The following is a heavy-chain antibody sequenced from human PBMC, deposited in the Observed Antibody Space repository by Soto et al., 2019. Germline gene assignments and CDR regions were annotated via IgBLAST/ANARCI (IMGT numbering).Heavy chain of an antibody. Sequence: EVQLLEAGGGLVQPEGSLRLSCAASGFTFSSHDMSWVRQAAGKGLEWVSAISYSGTTTYYAESVKGRFTISRDNSKNTLYLQMNSLRVEDTAIYYCAKRFTLFGEVKLSPDFDYWGQGTLVTVSS. CDR3: AKRFTLFGEVKLSPDFDY. J-gene: IGHJ4*02. V-gene: IGHV3-23*01. CDR1: GFTFSSHD. D-gene: IGHD3-3*01. CDR2: ISYSGTTT.